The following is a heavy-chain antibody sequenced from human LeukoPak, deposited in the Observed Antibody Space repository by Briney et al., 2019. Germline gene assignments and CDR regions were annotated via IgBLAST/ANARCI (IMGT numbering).Heavy chain of an antibody. J-gene: IGHJ4*02. CDR2: IYYSGST. CDR1: GGSISRSRDY. D-gene: IGHD3-10*01. CDR3: ARESSGSYNY. Sequence: SETLSLTCTVSGGSISRSRDYWGWIRQPPGKGLEWIGSIYYSGSTYYNPSLKSRVTISVDTSKNQFSLELSSATAADTAVYYCARESSGSYNYWGQGTLVTVSS. V-gene: IGHV4-39*07.